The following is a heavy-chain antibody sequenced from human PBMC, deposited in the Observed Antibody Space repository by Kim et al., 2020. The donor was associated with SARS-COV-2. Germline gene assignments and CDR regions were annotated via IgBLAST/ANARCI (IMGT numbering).Heavy chain of an antibody. J-gene: IGHJ4*02. Sequence: GGSLRLSCTTSGFTFTGHAMSWVRQAPGKGLEWVSCIDGSDGTTYYADSVKGRFSISRDNSKNTLYLHMSALRADDTATYYCLKGGWGWIWDYRGREPLV. CDR3: LKGGWGWIWDY. CDR2: IDGSDGTT. D-gene: IGHD2-21*01. CDR1: GFTFTGHA. V-gene: IGHV3-23*01.